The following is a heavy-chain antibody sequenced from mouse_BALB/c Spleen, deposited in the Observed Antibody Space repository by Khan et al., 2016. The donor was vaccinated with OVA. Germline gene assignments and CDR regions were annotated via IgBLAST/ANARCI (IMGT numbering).Heavy chain of an antibody. V-gene: IGHV1S56*01. CDR3: ARGDYYGVYALDY. CDR2: IYPGNVIS. D-gene: IGHD1-2*01. Sequence: QVQLKQSGPELVKPGASVRISCKPSGYTFTTYYIHWVKQRPGQGLEWIGWIYPGNVISKYNEKFKGKATLTADKSSNTAYIQLNSLTSEDSAVSFLARGDYYGVYALDYWGQGTSVTVSS. CDR1: GYTFTTYY. J-gene: IGHJ4*01.